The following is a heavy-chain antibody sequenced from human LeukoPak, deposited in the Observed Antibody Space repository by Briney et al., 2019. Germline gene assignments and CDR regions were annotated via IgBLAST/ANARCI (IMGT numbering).Heavy chain of an antibody. D-gene: IGHD1-1*01. V-gene: IGHV3-15*01. CDR1: GFTFSNAW. CDR2: IKSNSDGGTA. CDR3: PTYSGLGTWFDP. Sequence: GGSLRLSCAASGFTFSNAWMTGVRQAPGKGLEWVGRIKSNSDGGTADYAAPVKGRFTISRDDSKNTLYLQMNSLKTEDTAVFFCPTYSGLGTWFDPGAQGPLFTVPS. J-gene: IGHJ5*02.